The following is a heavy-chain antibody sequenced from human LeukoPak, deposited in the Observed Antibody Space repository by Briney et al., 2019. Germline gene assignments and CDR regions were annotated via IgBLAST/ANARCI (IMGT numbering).Heavy chain of an antibody. V-gene: IGHV3-48*01. CDR3: AIIGCYRGVCDFDV. Sequence: GGSLRLSCATPGFTFTNYGMNWVRQAPGKGLEWVSYISDSGILYADSVKGRFTISRDTARRSLYLQMNSLRAEDTAVYYCAIIGCYRGVCDFDVWGQGTMVAISS. J-gene: IGHJ3*01. CDR1: GFTFTNYG. CDR2: ISDSGI. D-gene: IGHD2-21*01.